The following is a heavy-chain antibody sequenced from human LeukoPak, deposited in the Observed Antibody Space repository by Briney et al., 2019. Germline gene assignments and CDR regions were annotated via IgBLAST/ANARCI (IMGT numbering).Heavy chain of an antibody. Sequence: SVKVSCKASGGTFSSYAISWVRQAPGQGLEWMGGIIPIFGTANYAQKFQGRVTITTDESTSTAYMELSSLRSEDTAVYYCARGKSGNWLQLLDYWGQGTPVTVSS. CDR1: GGTFSSYA. D-gene: IGHD5-24*01. V-gene: IGHV1-69*05. J-gene: IGHJ4*02. CDR2: IIPIFGTA. CDR3: ARGKSGNWLQLLDY.